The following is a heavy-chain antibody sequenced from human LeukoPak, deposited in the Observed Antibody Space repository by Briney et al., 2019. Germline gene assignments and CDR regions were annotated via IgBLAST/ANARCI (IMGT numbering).Heavy chain of an antibody. V-gene: IGHV1-69*13. CDR3: ARYYDGGWYFDL. J-gene: IGHJ2*01. CDR2: IIPIFGTA. D-gene: IGHD3-3*01. Sequence: SVKVSCKASGGTFSSYAISWVRQAPGQGLEWMGGIIPIFGTANYAQKFQGRVTITADESTSTAYMELSSLRAEDTAVYYCARYYDGGWYFDLWGRGTLVTVSS. CDR1: GGTFSSYA.